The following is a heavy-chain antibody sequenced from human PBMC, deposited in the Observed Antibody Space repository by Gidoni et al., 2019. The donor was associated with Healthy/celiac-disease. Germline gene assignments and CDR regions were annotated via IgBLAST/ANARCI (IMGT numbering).Heavy chain of an antibody. D-gene: IGHD2-2*01. CDR1: GGSFSGDY. V-gene: IGHV4-34*01. CDR2: INHSGST. Sequence: QVQLQQWGAGLLKPSETLSLTCDVYGGSFSGDYWSCIRQPPGKGLEWIGEINHSGSTNYHPSLKSRVTISVDTYKNQFSLKLSSVTAADTAVYYCARSKRCSITSCYPRFPYNYDSSVYQLDYWGQGTLVTVSS. CDR3: ARSKRCSITSCYPRFPYNYDSSVYQLDY. J-gene: IGHJ4*02.